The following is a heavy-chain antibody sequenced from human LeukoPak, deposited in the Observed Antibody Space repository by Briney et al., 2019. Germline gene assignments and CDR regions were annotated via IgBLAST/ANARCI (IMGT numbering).Heavy chain of an antibody. CDR2: IRSKANSYAT. CDR3: TEQLANY. V-gene: IGHV3-73*01. D-gene: IGHD6-13*01. J-gene: IGHJ4*02. CDR1: GFTFSGSA. Sequence: GGSLRLSCAASGFTFSGSAMHWVRQASGKGLEWVGRIRSKANSYATAYAASVKGRFTISRNDSKNTAYLQMNSLKTNDTAVYYCTEQLANYWGQGTLVTVSS.